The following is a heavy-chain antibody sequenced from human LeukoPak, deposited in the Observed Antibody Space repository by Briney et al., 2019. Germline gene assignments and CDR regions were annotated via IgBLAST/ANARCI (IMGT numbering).Heavy chain of an antibody. V-gene: IGHV3-48*03. J-gene: IGHJ6*03. Sequence: VGSLRLSCAASGFTFSSYEMNWVRQAPGKGLEWVSYISSSGSTIYYADSVKGRFTISRDNAKNSLYLQMNSLRAEDTAVYYCARGTPPDYYYYYMDVWGKGTTVTISS. CDR3: ARGTPPDYYYYYMDV. CDR1: GFTFSSYE. CDR2: ISSSGSTI.